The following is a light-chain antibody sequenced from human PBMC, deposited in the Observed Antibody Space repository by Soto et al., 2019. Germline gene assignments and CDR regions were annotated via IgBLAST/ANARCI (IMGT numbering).Light chain of an antibody. CDR1: QSVLYSSNNKNY. CDR3: QQYYSTILK. Sequence: DIVMTQSPDSLAVSLGERATINCKSSQSVLYSSNNKNYLAWYQQKPGQPPKLLIYWASTRESGVPDRFSGSGSGTDFTLTISSLQAEEVAVYYCQQYYSTILKCGGGTKVDIK. CDR2: WAS. V-gene: IGKV4-1*01. J-gene: IGKJ4*02.